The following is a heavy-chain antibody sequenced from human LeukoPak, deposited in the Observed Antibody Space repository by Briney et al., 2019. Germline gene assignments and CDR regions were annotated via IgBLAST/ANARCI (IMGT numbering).Heavy chain of an antibody. Sequence: GGSLRLSCVASGFTFDDYGMSWVRQTPGKGLEWASGINWNGGSTRYADSVKGRCTVSRDNAKNSLYLQMSSLRAEDAALYHCARDLGESYSDYWGQGTLVTVSS. CDR2: INWNGGST. CDR3: ARDLGESYSDY. CDR1: GFTFDDYG. J-gene: IGHJ4*02. V-gene: IGHV3-20*01. D-gene: IGHD2-21*01.